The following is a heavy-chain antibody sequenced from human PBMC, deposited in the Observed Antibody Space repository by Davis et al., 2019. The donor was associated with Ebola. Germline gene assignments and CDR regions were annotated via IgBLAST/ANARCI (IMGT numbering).Heavy chain of an antibody. D-gene: IGHD1-26*01. J-gene: IGHJ4*02. Sequence: GGSLRLSCAASGFTFSSYGMHWVRQAPGKGLEWVAVISYDGSNKYYADSVKGRFTISRDNSKNTLYLQMNSLRAEDTAVYYCAKDMWVGASPFDYWGQGILVTVSS. CDR3: AKDMWVGASPFDY. CDR1: GFTFSSYG. V-gene: IGHV3-30*18. CDR2: ISYDGSNK.